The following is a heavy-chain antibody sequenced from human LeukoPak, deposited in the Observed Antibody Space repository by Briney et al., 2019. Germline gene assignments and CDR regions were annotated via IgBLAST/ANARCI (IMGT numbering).Heavy chain of an antibody. CDR1: GFTFSSYA. V-gene: IGHV3-23*01. D-gene: IGHD6-19*01. Sequence: PGGSLRLSCAASGFTFSSYAMSWVRQAPGKGLEWVSAISGSGGSTYYADSVKGRFTISRDNSKNTLYLQMNSLRAEDTAVYYCAKDLGYRSIAGAGIFDYWGQGTLVTVSS. CDR2: ISGSGGST. CDR3: AKDLGYRSIAGAGIFDY. J-gene: IGHJ4*02.